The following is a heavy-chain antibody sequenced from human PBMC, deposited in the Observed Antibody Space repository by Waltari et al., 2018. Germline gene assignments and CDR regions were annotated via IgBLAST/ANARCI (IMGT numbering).Heavy chain of an antibody. Sequence: EVLLVESGGGLVKPGGSLRLSCAASGFTFSSYSMNWVRQAPGKGLEWVSSISSSSSYIYYADSVKGRFTISRDNAKNSLYLQMNSLRAEDTAVYYCASHLVGAPLYYFDYWGQGTLVTVSS. CDR3: ASHLVGAPLYYFDY. D-gene: IGHD1-26*01. CDR1: GFTFSSYS. V-gene: IGHV3-21*01. CDR2: ISSSSSYI. J-gene: IGHJ4*02.